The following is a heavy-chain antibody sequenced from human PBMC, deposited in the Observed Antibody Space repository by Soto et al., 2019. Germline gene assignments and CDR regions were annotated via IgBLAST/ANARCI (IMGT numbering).Heavy chain of an antibody. CDR2: IRGSGGST. J-gene: IGHJ4*02. D-gene: IGHD2-15*01. Sequence: EVQLLESGGGLVQPGGSLRLSCAASGFTFSSYAMSWVRQAPGKGLEWVSAIRGSGGSTYYADSVKGRFTISRDNSKNTLYLQMNSLRAEDTAVYYCAKGGYCSGGSCYDPLLFDYWGQGTLVTVSS. CDR1: GFTFSSYA. V-gene: IGHV3-23*01. CDR3: AKGGYCSGGSCYDPLLFDY.